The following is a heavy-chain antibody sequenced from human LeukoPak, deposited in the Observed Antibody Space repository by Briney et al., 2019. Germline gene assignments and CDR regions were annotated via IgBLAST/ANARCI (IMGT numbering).Heavy chain of an antibody. CDR1: GGSFSGYY. V-gene: IGHV4-34*01. J-gene: IGHJ4*02. CDR3: ARVFRSGFTFGGVIAY. D-gene: IGHD3-16*02. CDR2: IYHSGST. Sequence: SETLSLTCAVYGGSFSGYYWSWIRQPPGKGLEWIGEIYHSGSTNYNPSLKSRVTISVDKSKNQFSLKLSSVTAADTAVYYCARVFRSGFTFGGVIAYWGQGTLVTVSS.